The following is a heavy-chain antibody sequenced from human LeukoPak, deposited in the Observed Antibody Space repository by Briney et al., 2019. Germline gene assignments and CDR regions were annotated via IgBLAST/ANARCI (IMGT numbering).Heavy chain of an antibody. Sequence: ASVNVSCEASGYTFTSYGISWVRQAPGQGLEWMGWISAYNGNTNYAQKFQGRVTMTTDTSTTTAYMELRSLRSDDTAVYYCARSGRADVVSKGTSLDYWGQGTLVTVSS. CDR2: ISAYNGNT. J-gene: IGHJ4*02. CDR3: ARSGRADVVSKGTSLDY. V-gene: IGHV1-18*01. CDR1: GYTFTSYG. D-gene: IGHD5/OR15-5a*01.